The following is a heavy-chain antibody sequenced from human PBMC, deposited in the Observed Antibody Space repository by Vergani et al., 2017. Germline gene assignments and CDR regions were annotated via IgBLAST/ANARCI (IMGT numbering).Heavy chain of an antibody. J-gene: IGHJ5*02. CDR2: IYYSGST. CDR1: GGSVSSGSYY. CDR3: ARGQLVAARLGNWFDP. Sequence: QVQLQESGPGLVKPSETLSLTCTVSGGSVSSGSYYWSWIRQPPGKGLEWIGYIYYSGSTNYNPSLKSRVTISVDTSNNQFSLKLSSVTAADTAVYYCARGQLVAARLGNWFDPWGQGTLVTVSS. D-gene: IGHD6-6*01. V-gene: IGHV4-61*01.